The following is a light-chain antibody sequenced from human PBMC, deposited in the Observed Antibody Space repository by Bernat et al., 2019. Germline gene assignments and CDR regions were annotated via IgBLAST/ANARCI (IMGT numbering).Light chain of an antibody. Sequence: DIQMTQSPSSLSASVGDRVTITCRATQAISKYLAWVQQKPGKAPKSLIYGASTLFSGVPSRFSGSGSETDFTLTISSLQPEDSATYYCQLYDRYPLAFGGGTKVEVK. CDR1: QAISKY. V-gene: IGKV1-16*01. J-gene: IGKJ4*01. CDR3: QLYDRYPLA. CDR2: GAS.